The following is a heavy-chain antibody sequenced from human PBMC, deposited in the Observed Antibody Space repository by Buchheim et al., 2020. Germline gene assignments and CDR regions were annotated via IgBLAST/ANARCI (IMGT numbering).Heavy chain of an antibody. V-gene: IGHV3-48*03. J-gene: IGHJ4*02. CDR1: GFTFSSDE. CDR3: ARDSDYDSSSDY. D-gene: IGHD3-22*01. Sequence: EVQLVESGGGLVQPGGSLTLSCAASGFTFSSDEMNWVRQAPGKGLEWVSYISSSGSTIYYADSVKGRFTISRDNAKNSLYLQMNSLRAEDTAVYYCARDSDYDSSSDYWGQGTL. CDR2: ISSSGSTI.